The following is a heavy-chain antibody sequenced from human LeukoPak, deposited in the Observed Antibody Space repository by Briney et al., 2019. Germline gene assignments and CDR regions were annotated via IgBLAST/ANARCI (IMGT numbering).Heavy chain of an antibody. Sequence: PGGSLRLSCAASGFTFSSYSMNWVRQAPGKGLEWVSSISSSSSYIYYADSVKGRFTISRDNAKNSLYLQMNSLRAEDTAVYYCARAPGRVRGVIISPDVGGQGTTVTVSS. CDR2: ISSSSSYI. V-gene: IGHV3-21*01. CDR1: GFTFSSYS. D-gene: IGHD3-10*01. CDR3: ARAPGRVRGVIISPDV. J-gene: IGHJ6*02.